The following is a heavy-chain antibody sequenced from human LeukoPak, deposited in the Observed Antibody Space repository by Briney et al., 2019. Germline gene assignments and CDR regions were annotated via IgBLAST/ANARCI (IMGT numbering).Heavy chain of an antibody. CDR2: ISGSGGST. J-gene: IGHJ4*02. D-gene: IGHD2-2*01. Sequence: GGSLRLSXAASGFTFSSYAMSWVRQAPGKGLEWVSAISGSGGSTYYADSVKGRFTISRDNSRNTLYLQMNSLRAEDTAVYYCAKGGGSTSPHDYWGQGTLVTVSS. CDR3: AKGGGSTSPHDY. V-gene: IGHV3-23*01. CDR1: GFTFSSYA.